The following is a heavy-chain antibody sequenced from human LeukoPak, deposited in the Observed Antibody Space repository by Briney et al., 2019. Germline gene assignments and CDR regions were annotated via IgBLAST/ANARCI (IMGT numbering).Heavy chain of an antibody. Sequence: PGGSLRLSCAASEFTFSTYSMNWVRQAPGKGLEWVSYISSSSSTIYYADSVKGRFTISRDNAKNSLYLQMNSLRAEDTAVYYCARDSGGWSFDYWGQGTLVTVSS. D-gene: IGHD6-19*01. CDR1: EFTFSTYS. J-gene: IGHJ4*02. V-gene: IGHV3-48*04. CDR2: ISSSSSTI. CDR3: ARDSGGWSFDY.